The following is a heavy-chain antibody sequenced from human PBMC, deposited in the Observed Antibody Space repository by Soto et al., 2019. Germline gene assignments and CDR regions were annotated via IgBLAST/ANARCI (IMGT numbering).Heavy chain of an antibody. CDR2: ISANIIST. V-gene: IGHV3-23*01. CDR1: GFNFNSNA. Sequence: EVQLLESGGGLVKPGGSRRLSCAAPGFNFNSNAMPWVRQAPGKGLEWVSTISANIISTYYADSVKGRFTISRDNSKNTLYLQMSSLRVEDTAVYHCARVDTPTVRVGMDVWGQGTTVTVSS. CDR3: ARVDTPTVRVGMDV. D-gene: IGHD2-15*01. J-gene: IGHJ6*02.